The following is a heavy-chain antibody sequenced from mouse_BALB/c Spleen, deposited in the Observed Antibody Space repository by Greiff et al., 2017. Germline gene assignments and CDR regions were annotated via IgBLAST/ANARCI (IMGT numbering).Heavy chain of an antibody. CDR3: ARHRDSLLRLRDLSAMDY. D-gene: IGHD1-2*01. V-gene: IGHV5-6*02. J-gene: IGHJ4*01. CDR1: GFTFSSYG. Sequence: DVKLVESGGDLVKPGGSLKLSCAASGFTFSSYGMSWVRQTPDKRLEWVATISSGGSYTYYPDSVKGRFTISRDNAKNTLYLQMSSLKSEDTAMYYCARHRDSLLRLRDLSAMDYWGQGTSVTVSS. CDR2: ISSGGSYT.